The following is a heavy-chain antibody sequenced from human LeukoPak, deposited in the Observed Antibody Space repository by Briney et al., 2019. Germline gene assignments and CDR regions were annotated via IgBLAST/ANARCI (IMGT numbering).Heavy chain of an antibody. J-gene: IGHJ3*02. CDR2: VNTDGSTT. CDR3: ARGGVVVTQHMRAFDI. Sequence: PGGSLRLSCAASGFTFSSHWMHWVRQAPGKGLVWVSRVNTDGSTTTYADSVKGRFTISRDNAKNTLYLQMNSLRAEDMAVYYCARGGVVVTQHMRAFDIWGHGTMVTVSS. V-gene: IGHV3-74*01. CDR1: GFTFSSHW. D-gene: IGHD2-21*02.